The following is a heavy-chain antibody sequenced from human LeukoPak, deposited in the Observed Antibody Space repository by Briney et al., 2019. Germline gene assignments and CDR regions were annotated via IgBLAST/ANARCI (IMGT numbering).Heavy chain of an antibody. CDR2: IKQDGSKK. D-gene: IGHD2/OR15-2a*01. V-gene: IGHV3-7*01. Sequence: QPGGSLRLSCVASGFPFSSYWMTWVRQAPGKGLEWVANIKQDGSKKSYVGSVKGRFTISRDNAKNSLYLQMNSLRAEDTAVYYCARGPTRANSTDYWGQGALVTVSS. CDR1: GFPFSSYW. CDR3: ARGPTRANSTDY. J-gene: IGHJ4*02.